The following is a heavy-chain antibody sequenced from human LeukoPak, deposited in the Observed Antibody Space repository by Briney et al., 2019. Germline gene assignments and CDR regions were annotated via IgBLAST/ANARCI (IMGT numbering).Heavy chain of an antibody. CDR3: ATAELPLRLGELSNSFDY. J-gene: IGHJ4*02. Sequence: ASVKVSCKVSGYTLTELSMHWLRQAPGKGLEWIGGFDPEDGETIYAQKFQGRVTMTEDTSTDTAYMELSSLRSEDTAVYYCATAELPLRLGELSNSFDYWGQGTLVTVSS. V-gene: IGHV1-24*01. D-gene: IGHD3-16*02. CDR2: FDPEDGET. CDR1: GYTLTELS.